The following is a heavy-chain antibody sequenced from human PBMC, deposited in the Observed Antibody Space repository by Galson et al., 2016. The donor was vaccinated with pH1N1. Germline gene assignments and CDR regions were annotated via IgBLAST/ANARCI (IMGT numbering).Heavy chain of an antibody. CDR2: IYYSGST. Sequence: ETLSLTCTVSGGSIRSRPYYWGWIRQPPGKGLEWIGTIYYSGSTYYNPSLKSRVTISVDTSKNQFSLKLTSVTAADTAVYYCARHFHGDYALDWGQGTLVTVSS. CDR3: ARHFHGDYALD. D-gene: IGHD4-17*01. CDR1: GGSIRSRPYY. J-gene: IGHJ4*02. V-gene: IGHV4-39*01.